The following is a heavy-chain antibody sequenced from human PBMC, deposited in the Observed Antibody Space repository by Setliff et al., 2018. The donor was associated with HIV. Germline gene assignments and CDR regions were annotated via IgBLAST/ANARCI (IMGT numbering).Heavy chain of an antibody. V-gene: IGHV3-48*02. J-gene: IGHJ4*02. CDR1: GFTFSSYS. CDR2: ISGSDGTV. D-gene: IGHD4-17*01. Sequence: GGSLRLSCAASGFTFSSYSMNWVRQAPGKGLEWVSYISGSDGTVLYADSVKGRFSVSRDNAENSLFLQMNGLRDDDSAVYFCATSSPPDDYGDLGGIDHWGQGTLVTVSS. CDR3: ATSSPPDDYGDLGGIDH.